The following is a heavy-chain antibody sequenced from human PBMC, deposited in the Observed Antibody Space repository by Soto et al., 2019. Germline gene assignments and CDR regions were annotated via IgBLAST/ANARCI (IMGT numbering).Heavy chain of an antibody. CDR2: ISSDGDIT. D-gene: IGHD3-9*01. CDR1: GFTFSEYS. CDR3: VKVSTFYDILTGYYSTNFFDP. J-gene: IGHJ5*02. V-gene: IGHV3-64D*06. Sequence: GGSLRLSCSASGFTFSEYSMHWVRHAPGKGLQYVSTISSDGDITYYADSVKGRFTISRDNSKNTLYLQMNSLRPEDTAVYYCVKVSTFYDILTGYYSTNFFDPWGQGTLVTVS.